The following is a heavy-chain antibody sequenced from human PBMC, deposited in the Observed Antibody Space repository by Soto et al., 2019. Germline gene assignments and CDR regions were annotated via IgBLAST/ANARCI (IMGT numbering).Heavy chain of an antibody. CDR3: AREEQGGDYDPGQFGY. CDR1: GGTFSSYA. J-gene: IGHJ4*02. D-gene: IGHD4-17*01. CDR2: IIPIFGTA. V-gene: IGHV1-69*01. Sequence: QVQLVQSGAEVKKPGSSVKVSCKASGGTFSSYAISWVRQAPGQGLEWMGGIIPIFGTANYAQKFQGRVTITADESTSTAYMELSSLRSEDTAMYYCAREEQGGDYDPGQFGYWGQGTLVTVSS.